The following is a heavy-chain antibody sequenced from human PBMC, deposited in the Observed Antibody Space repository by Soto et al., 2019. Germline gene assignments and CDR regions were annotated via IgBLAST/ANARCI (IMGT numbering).Heavy chain of an antibody. CDR3: ARDIGDSVLMVYASKSNYYYYGMDV. CDR1: GYTFTSYG. Sequence: GASVKVSCKASGYTFTSYGISWVRQAPGQGLEWMGWISAYNGNTNYAQKLQGRVTMTTDTSTSTAYMELRSLRSDDTAVYYCARDIGDSVLMVYASKSNYYYYGMDVWGQGTTVTVS. J-gene: IGHJ6*02. CDR2: ISAYNGNT. D-gene: IGHD2-8*01. V-gene: IGHV1-18*01.